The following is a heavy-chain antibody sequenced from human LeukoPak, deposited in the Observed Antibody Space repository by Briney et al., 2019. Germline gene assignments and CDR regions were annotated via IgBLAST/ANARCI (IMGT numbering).Heavy chain of an antibody. CDR2: INPNSGGT. D-gene: IGHD6-19*01. CDR1: GYTFTGYY. Sequence: GASVKVSCKASGYTFTGYYMHWVRQAPGQGLEWMGWINPNSGGTNYAQKFQGRVTMTRDTSISTAYMELSRLRSDDTAVYYCARANLDSGWYVYYFDYWGQGTLVTVSS. CDR3: ARANLDSGWYVYYFDY. V-gene: IGHV1-2*02. J-gene: IGHJ4*02.